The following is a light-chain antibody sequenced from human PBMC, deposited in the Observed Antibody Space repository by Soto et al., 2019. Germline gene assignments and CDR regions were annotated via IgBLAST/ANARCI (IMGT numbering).Light chain of an antibody. J-gene: IGLJ1*01. CDR1: SSDVDNYGY. CDR2: QVT. CDR3: SSYTSTNTHYV. V-gene: IGLV2-14*03. Sequence: QSALTQPPSASGSPGQSVTISCTGISSDVDNYGYVSWFQQHPGKAPKLIIYQVTKRPSGVSNRFSGSKSGNTASLTISGLQADDEADYYCSSYTSTNTHYVFGTGTKLIVL.